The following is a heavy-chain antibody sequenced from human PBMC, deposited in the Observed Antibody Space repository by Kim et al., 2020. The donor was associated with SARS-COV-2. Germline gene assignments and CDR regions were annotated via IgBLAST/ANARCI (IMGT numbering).Heavy chain of an antibody. CDR3: ARLSNSNSRVRYFYFDS. D-gene: IGHD3-22*01. CDR2: VYNDGTT. J-gene: IGHJ2*01. V-gene: IGHV4-4*09. CDR1: SGSVSYDF. Sequence: SETLSLTCTVSSGSVSYDFWSWIRQPPGKGLEWIGYVYNDGTTSYNPSLRGRLTISLDMSKNQFSLKLISVTAADTAVYYCARLSNSNSRVRYFYFDSWGRGTLVTVSS.